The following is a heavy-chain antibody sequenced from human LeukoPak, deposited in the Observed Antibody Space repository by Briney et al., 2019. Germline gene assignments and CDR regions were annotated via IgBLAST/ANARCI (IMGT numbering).Heavy chain of an antibody. J-gene: IGHJ4*02. V-gene: IGHV3-23*01. D-gene: IGHD6-6*01. Sequence: GGSLRLSCAASGFTFSNYGMSWVRQAPGKGLEWVSAITASSSSTHDADSVQGRFTISRDNSKNTLYLQMNSLRAEDTAVYYCAKGQSSIAAHRFDYWGQGTLVTVSS. CDR1: GFTFSNYG. CDR3: AKGQSSIAAHRFDY. CDR2: ITASSSST.